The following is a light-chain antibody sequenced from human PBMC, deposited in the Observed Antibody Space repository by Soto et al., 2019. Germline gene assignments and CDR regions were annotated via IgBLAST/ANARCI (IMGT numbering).Light chain of an antibody. CDR1: SSNIGAGYD. CDR3: QSYDSSLSGSVV. CDR2: GNS. J-gene: IGLJ2*01. V-gene: IGLV1-40*01. Sequence: LLTQPPSVSGAPGQRVTISCTGSSSNIGAGYDVHWYQQLPGTAPKLLIYGNSNRPSGVPDRFSGSKSGTSASLAITGLQAEDEADYYCQSYDSSLSGSVVFGGGTKLTVL.